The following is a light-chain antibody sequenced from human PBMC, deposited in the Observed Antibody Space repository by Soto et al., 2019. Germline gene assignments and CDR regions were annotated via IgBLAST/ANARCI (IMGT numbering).Light chain of an antibody. CDR3: LQLSHVPFT. V-gene: IGKV2-24*01. J-gene: IGKJ2*01. Sequence: DVVLTQSPLSSPVTLGQPASISCRSSQGLVYSDGNTYLSWLHQRPGQPPRLLIYKVSNRFSGVPDRFSGSGAGTDFTLKISRVEAEDVGVFYCLQLSHVPFTFGQGTKLEIE. CDR1: QGLVYSDGNTY. CDR2: KVS.